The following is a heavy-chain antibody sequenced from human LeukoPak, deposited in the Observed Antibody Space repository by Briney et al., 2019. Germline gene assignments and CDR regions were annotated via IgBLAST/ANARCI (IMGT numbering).Heavy chain of an antibody. V-gene: IGHV1-46*01. CDR3: ARAVDTATPIDY. D-gene: IGHD5-18*01. CDR2: INPSGGST. Sequence: ASVKVPRKASGYTFTSYYMHWVRQAPGQGLEWMGIINPSGGSTSYAQKFQGRVTMTRDTSTSTVYMELSSLRSEDTAVYYCARAVDTATPIDYWGQGTLVTVSS. J-gene: IGHJ4*02. CDR1: GYTFTSYY.